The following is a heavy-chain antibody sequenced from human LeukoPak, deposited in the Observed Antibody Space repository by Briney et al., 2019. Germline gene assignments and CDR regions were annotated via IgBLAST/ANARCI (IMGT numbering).Heavy chain of an antibody. J-gene: IGHJ4*02. CDR3: AKDMRGFRYQLRGLDY. D-gene: IGHD2-2*01. CDR1: GFTFDDYA. V-gene: IGHV3-9*01. Sequence: PGGSLRLSCAASGFTFDDYAMHWVRQAPGKGLEWVSGISWNSGSIGYADSVKGRFTISRDNAKNSLYLQMNSLRAEDTALYYCAKDMRGFRYQLRGLDYWGQGTLVTVSS. CDR2: ISWNSGSI.